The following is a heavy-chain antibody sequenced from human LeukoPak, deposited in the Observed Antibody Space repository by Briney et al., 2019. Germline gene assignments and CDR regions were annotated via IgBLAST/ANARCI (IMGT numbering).Heavy chain of an antibody. Sequence: GGSLRLSCAASGFTFSSYSMNWVRQAPGRGLEWISYISSSSTIIYYADSVKGRFTISRDNSKNTLYLQMNSLRAEDTAVYYCARDMAAAGAFDIWGQGTMVTVSS. D-gene: IGHD6-13*01. CDR2: ISSSSTII. CDR1: GFTFSSYS. J-gene: IGHJ3*02. V-gene: IGHV3-48*01. CDR3: ARDMAAAGAFDI.